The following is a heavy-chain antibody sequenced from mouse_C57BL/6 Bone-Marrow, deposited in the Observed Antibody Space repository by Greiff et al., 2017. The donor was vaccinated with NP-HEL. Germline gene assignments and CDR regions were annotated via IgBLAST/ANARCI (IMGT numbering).Heavy chain of an antibody. CDR3: TREPHYVYTYYSDY. J-gene: IGHJ2*01. Sequence: VQLQQSGPELVKPGASVKMSCKASGYTFTDYNMHWVKQSHGKSLEWIGYINPNNGGTSYNQKFKGKATLTVNKSSSTAYMELRSLTSEDSAVYYCTREPHYVYTYYSDYWGEGTTLTVSS. V-gene: IGHV1-22*01. D-gene: IGHD2-2*01. CDR2: INPNNGGT. CDR1: GYTFTDYN.